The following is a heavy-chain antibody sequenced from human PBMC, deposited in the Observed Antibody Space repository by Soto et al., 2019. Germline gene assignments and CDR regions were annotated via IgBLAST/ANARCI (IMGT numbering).Heavy chain of an antibody. CDR1: CGSISSSSYY. V-gene: IGHV4-39*01. CDR3: ARFIQLLFLGVCYGMDV. J-gene: IGHJ6*02. Sequence: SETLSLTCTVSCGSISSSSYYWGWIRQPPGKGLEWIGSIYYSGSTYYNPSLKSRVTISVDTSKNQFSLKLNSVTAADTAVYYCARFIQLLFLGVCYGMDVWGQGTTVTVSS. D-gene: IGHD5-18*01. CDR2: IYYSGST.